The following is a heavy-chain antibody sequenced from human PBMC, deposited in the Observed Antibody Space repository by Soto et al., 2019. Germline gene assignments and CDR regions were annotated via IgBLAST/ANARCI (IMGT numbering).Heavy chain of an antibody. CDR3: ARSYDY. J-gene: IGHJ4*02. CDR1: GFTFSSYW. Sequence: TGGSLRLSCAASGFTFSSYWMHWGRQAPGKGLVWVSGVKSDGSITIYADSVKGRFTISKDNAKNTLYLQMNSLRDEDTAIYYCARSYDYWGQGALVTVSS. V-gene: IGHV3-74*01. CDR2: VKSDGSIT.